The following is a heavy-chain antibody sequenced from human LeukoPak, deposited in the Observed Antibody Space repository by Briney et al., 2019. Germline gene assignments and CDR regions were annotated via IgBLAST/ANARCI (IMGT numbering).Heavy chain of an antibody. J-gene: IGHJ4*02. CDR1: GFTFSNYA. D-gene: IGHD6-19*01. CDR3: ARDRSSGWYVYDY. CDR2: ISYDGSSK. Sequence: PGGSLRLSCAASGFTFSNYAMHWVRQAPGKGLEWVAVISYDGSSKKYADSVKGRFPISRNTSKNTLYLQMNSLRADDTAVYYCARDRSSGWYVYDYWGQGTLVTVSS. V-gene: IGHV3-30*14.